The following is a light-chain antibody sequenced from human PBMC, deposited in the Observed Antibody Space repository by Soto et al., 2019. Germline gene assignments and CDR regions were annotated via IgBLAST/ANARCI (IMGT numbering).Light chain of an antibody. V-gene: IGLV2-14*01. CDR2: DVS. J-gene: IGLJ2*01. CDR1: SSDVGGYNY. Sequence: QSVLTQPASVSGSPGQSITISCTGTSSDVGGYNYVSWYQQHQGKAPKLMIYDVSNRPSGVSNRFSGSKSGKTASLTISGLQAEDEADYYCSSYTSSSTLVFGGGTKLTVL. CDR3: SSYTSSSTLV.